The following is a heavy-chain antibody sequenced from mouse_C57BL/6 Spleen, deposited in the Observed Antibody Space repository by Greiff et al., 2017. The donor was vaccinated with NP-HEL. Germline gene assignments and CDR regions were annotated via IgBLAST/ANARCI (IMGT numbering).Heavy chain of an antibody. V-gene: IGHV1-53*01. CDR3: ARSGGNYGGFAY. Sequence: VQLQQPGTELVKPGASVKLSCKASGYTFTSYWMHWVKQRPGQGLEWIGNINPSNGGTNYNEKFKSKATLTVDKSSSTAYMQLSSLTSEDSAVYYGARSGGNYGGFAYWGQGTLVTVSA. D-gene: IGHD2-1*01. J-gene: IGHJ3*01. CDR2: INPSNGGT. CDR1: GYTFTSYW.